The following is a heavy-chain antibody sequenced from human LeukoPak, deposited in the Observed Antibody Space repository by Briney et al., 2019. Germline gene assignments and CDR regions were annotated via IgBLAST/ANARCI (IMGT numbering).Heavy chain of an antibody. J-gene: IGHJ6*02. D-gene: IGHD6-13*01. Sequence: QPGGSLRLSCAASGFTVSSNYMSWVRQAPGKGLEWVSVIYSGGSTYYADSVKGRFTISRDNSKNTLYLQMNSLRAEDTAVYYCARDPVIAAAGTRYYGMDVWGQGTTVTVSS. CDR3: ARDPVIAAAGTRYYGMDV. CDR1: GFTVSSNY. CDR2: IYSGGST. V-gene: IGHV3-66*01.